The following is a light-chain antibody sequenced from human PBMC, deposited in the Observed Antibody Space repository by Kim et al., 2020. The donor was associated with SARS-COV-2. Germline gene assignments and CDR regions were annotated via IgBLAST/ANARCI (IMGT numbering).Light chain of an antibody. CDR2: DVS. CDR3: SSYTSSRAWV. J-gene: IGLJ3*02. Sequence: QSALTQPASVSGSPGQSITISCTGTSSDVGDYNYVSWYQQHPGKAPQLMIYDVSKRPSGVSNRFSGSKSGNTASLTISGLQAEDEADYYCSSYTSSRAWVFGGGTKVTVL. CDR1: SSDVGDYNY. V-gene: IGLV2-14*01.